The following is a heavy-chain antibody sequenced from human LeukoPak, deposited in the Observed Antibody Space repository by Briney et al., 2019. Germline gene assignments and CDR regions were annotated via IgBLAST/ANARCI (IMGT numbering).Heavy chain of an antibody. J-gene: IGHJ3*02. V-gene: IGHV3-21*01. CDR2: ISSSSSYI. CDR1: GFTFSSYE. D-gene: IGHD3-10*01. CDR3: ARGTRITLLRGSPNDAFDI. Sequence: GGSLRLSCAASGFTFSSYEMSWVRQAPGKGLEWVSSISSSSSYIYYADSVKGRFTISRDNAKNSLYLQMNSLRAEDTAVYYCARGTRITLLRGSPNDAFDIWGQGTMVTVSS.